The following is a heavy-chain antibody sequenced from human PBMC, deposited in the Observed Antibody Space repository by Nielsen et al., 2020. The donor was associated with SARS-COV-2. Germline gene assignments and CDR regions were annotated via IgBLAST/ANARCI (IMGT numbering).Heavy chain of an antibody. CDR3: ARMRRGYSYGYGHYYYGMDV. Sequence: GESLKISCAASGFTFSSYGMHWVRQAPGKGLEWVAVISYDGSNKYYADSVKGRFTISRDNSKNTLYLQMNSLRAEDTAVYYCARMRRGYSYGYGHYYYGMDVWGQGTTVTVSS. CDR2: ISYDGSNK. V-gene: IGHV3-30*03. CDR1: GFTFSSYG. D-gene: IGHD5-18*01. J-gene: IGHJ6*02.